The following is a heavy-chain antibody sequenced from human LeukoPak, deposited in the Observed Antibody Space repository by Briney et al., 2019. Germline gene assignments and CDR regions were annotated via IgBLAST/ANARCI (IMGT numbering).Heavy chain of an antibody. CDR1: GYTFTTYG. CDR2: INTNTGNP. V-gene: IGHV7-4-1*02. D-gene: IGHD6-6*01. CDR3: AISSTSIRRCMDY. J-gene: IGHJ4*02. Sequence: ASVKVSCKASGYTFTTYGISWVRQAPGQGPEWMGWINTNTGNPTYAQGFTGRFVFSLDTSVSTAYLQISTLKAEDTAVYYCAISSTSIRRCMDYWGQGTLVTVSS.